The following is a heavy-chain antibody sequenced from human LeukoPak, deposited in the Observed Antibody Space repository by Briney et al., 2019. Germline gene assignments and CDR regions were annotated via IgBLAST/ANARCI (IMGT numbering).Heavy chain of an antibody. J-gene: IGHJ4*02. Sequence: SETLSLTCTVSGYSISSGYYWGWIRQPPGKGLEWIWSIYHSGSTYYNPSLKSRVTISVDTSNNQFSLKLSFVTAADTAVYYCARDGAILTGYYVFDYWGQGTLVTVSS. D-gene: IGHD3-9*01. CDR2: IYHSGST. CDR1: GYSISSGYY. CDR3: ARDGAILTGYYVFDY. V-gene: IGHV4-38-2*02.